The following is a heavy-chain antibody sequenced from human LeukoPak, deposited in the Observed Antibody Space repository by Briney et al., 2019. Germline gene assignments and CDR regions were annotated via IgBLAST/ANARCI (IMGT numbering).Heavy chain of an antibody. Sequence: SETLSLTCTVSGGSISSAVYYWSWIRQHPGKGLEWIGYIYYSGSTYYNPSLKSRVTISVDTSKNQFSLTLSSVTAADTAVYYCARLIRLPAALPTFYFGYWGRGTLVTVSS. J-gene: IGHJ4*02. V-gene: IGHV4-31*03. CDR1: GGSISSAVYY. CDR3: ARLIRLPAALPTFYFGY. D-gene: IGHD2-2*01. CDR2: IYYSGST.